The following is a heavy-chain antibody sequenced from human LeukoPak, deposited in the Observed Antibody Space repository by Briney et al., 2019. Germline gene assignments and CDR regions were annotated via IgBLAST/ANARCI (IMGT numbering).Heavy chain of an antibody. D-gene: IGHD1-26*01. CDR1: GYTFTSYG. V-gene: IGHV1-18*01. CDR3: ARASNGGGATYFPIDY. J-gene: IGHJ4*02. Sequence: ASVKVSFKASGYTFTSYGISWVRQAPGQGLEWMGCISAYNGNTNYAQKLQGRVTMTTDTSTSTAYMELRSLRSDDTAVYYCARASNGGGATYFPIDYWGQGTLVTVSS. CDR2: ISAYNGNT.